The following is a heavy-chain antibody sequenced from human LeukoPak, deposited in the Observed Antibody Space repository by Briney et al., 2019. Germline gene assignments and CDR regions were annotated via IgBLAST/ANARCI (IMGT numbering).Heavy chain of an antibody. J-gene: IGHJ4*02. V-gene: IGHV3-7*03. Sequence: GGSLRLSCAASGFTFSSYWMSWVRQAPGKGLEWVANIKQDGSEKYYVDSVKGRFTISRDNAKNSLYLQMNSLRAEDTAVYYCARVTLWSSGSHKYYFGYWGQGTLVTVSS. CDR1: GFTFSSYW. CDR3: ARVTLWSSGSHKYYFGY. CDR2: IKQDGSEK. D-gene: IGHD3-10*01.